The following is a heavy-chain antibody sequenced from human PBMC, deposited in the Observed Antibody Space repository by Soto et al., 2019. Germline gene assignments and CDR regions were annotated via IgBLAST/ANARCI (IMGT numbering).Heavy chain of an antibody. J-gene: IGHJ6*02. D-gene: IGHD2-2*01. Sequence: ASVKVSCKASGYTLTSYYLHWVRQAPGQGPEWMGIINPSGGITNDAQKFQDRVTMTSDTSTSTVYMELSSLRSENTAVYYCARGISTTNYYYYGMDVWGQGTTVTVCS. V-gene: IGHV1-46*01. CDR3: ARGISTTNYYYYGMDV. CDR2: INPSGGIT. CDR1: GYTLTSYY.